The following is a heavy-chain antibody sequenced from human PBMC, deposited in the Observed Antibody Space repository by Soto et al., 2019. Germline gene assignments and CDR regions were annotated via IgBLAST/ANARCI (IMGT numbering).Heavy chain of an antibody. CDR3: ARNGTLTGYSYGMDV. CDR1: GGTFSDYT. J-gene: IGHJ6*02. V-gene: IGHV1-69*01. Sequence: QVQLVQSGAELRKPGSSVKVSCKASGGTFSDYTINWVRQAPGQRLEWMAGIIPIFDTANYAEKFQGRVTITADESTSTSFMEVSSLRSEDTAVYYCARNGTLTGYSYGMDVWGQGTMVTVSS. CDR2: IIPIFDTA. D-gene: IGHD1-1*01.